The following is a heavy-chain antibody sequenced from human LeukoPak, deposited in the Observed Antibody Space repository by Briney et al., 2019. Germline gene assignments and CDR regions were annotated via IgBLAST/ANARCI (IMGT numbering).Heavy chain of an antibody. J-gene: IGHJ4*02. D-gene: IGHD2-2*01. Sequence: GGSLRLFCAASGFTFSSYGMHGVRRAPGKGLEWVAVIWYDGSNKYYADSVKGRFTISRDNSKNTLYLQMNSLRAEDTAVYYCASSGYQSLQFDYWGQGTLVTVSS. V-gene: IGHV3-33*01. CDR3: ASSGYQSLQFDY. CDR1: GFTFSSYG. CDR2: IWYDGSNK.